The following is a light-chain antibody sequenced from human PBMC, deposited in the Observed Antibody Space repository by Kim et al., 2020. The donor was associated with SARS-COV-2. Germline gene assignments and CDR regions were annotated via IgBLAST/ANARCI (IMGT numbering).Light chain of an antibody. Sequence: EIVVTQSPATLSVSPRERATLSCRASQSVSSNLAWYQQKPGQAPRLLIYGASTRATGIPARFSGSGSGTEFTLTISSLQSEAFAVYYCQQNNNWPPLTFGGGTKVDIK. V-gene: IGKV3-15*01. J-gene: IGKJ4*01. CDR2: GAS. CDR1: QSVSSN. CDR3: QQNNNWPPLT.